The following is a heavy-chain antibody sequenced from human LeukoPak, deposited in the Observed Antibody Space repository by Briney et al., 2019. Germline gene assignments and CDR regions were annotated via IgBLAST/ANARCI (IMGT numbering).Heavy chain of an antibody. D-gene: IGHD6-13*01. Sequence: SETLSLTCTVSGGSISSYYWSWIRQPPGKGLEWIGYIYYSGSTNYNPSLKSRVTISVDTSKNQFSLKQSSVTAADTAVYYCAREAIGRRHKYSSSWYNAFDIWGQGTMVTVSS. CDR1: GGSISSYY. V-gene: IGHV4-59*01. J-gene: IGHJ3*02. CDR3: AREAIGRRHKYSSSWYNAFDI. CDR2: IYYSGST.